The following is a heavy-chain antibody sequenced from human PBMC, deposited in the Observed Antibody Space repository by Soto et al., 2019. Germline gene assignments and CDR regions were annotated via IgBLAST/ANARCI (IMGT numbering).Heavy chain of an antibody. CDR3: AKDRASAGMGDYFDH. CDR2: ISGSGGST. D-gene: IGHD6-13*01. Sequence: EVQLLESGGGLVQPGGSLRLSCAASGFTFSSYAMSWVRQAPGKGLEWVSAISGSGGSTYYADSVKGQFTISGDNSKNTLYLQMNSLRAEDTAVYYCAKDRASAGMGDYFDHWGQGTLVTVSS. V-gene: IGHV3-23*01. CDR1: GFTFSSYA. J-gene: IGHJ4*02.